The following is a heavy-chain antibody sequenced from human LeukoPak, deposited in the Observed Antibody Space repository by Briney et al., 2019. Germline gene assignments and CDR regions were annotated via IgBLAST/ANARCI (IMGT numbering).Heavy chain of an antibody. Sequence: ASVKVSCKVSGYTLTELSMHWVRQAPGKGLEWMGGFDPEDGETIYAQKFQGRVTMTEDTSTDTAYMELSSLRSEDTAVYYCATIPYNVDTAMVGGYYYYGMDVWGQGTTVTISS. CDR2: FDPEDGET. V-gene: IGHV1-24*01. D-gene: IGHD5-18*01. CDR1: GYTLTELS. CDR3: ATIPYNVDTAMVGGYYYYGMDV. J-gene: IGHJ6*02.